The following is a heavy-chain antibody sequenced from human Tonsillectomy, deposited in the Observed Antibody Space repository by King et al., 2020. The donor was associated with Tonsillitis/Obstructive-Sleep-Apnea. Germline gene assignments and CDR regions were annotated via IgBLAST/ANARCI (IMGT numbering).Heavy chain of an antibody. CDR1: GFTFSSNA. Sequence: QLAQSGGGLVQSGGSLRLSCAASGFTFSSNAFNWVRQAPGKGLEWLSYISGSSRMIYYADSVKGRFTISRDNAINSLYLQMNSLRDEDTAVYYCTTSGFDPWGQGTLVTVSS. CDR3: TTSGFDP. V-gene: IGHV3-48*02. D-gene: IGHD1-14*01. J-gene: IGHJ5*02. CDR2: ISGSSRMI.